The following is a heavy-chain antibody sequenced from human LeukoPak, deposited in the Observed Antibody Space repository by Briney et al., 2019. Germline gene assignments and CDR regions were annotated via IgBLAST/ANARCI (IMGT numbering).Heavy chain of an antibody. CDR1: GFTFSGSA. V-gene: IGHV3-73*01. CDR2: IRSTANGYAT. D-gene: IGHD3-10*01. CDR3: TGNYYGPGSYADFDY. Sequence: SGGSLRLSCAASGFTFSGSALHWVRQASGKGLEWVGRIRSTANGYATAYAASVKGRFTISRDDSKNTAYLQMDSLKTEDTAVYYCTGNYYGPGSYADFDYWGQGTLVTVSS. J-gene: IGHJ4*02.